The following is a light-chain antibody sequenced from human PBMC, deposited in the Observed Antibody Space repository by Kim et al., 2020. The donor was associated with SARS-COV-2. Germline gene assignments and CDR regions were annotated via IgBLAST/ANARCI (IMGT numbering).Light chain of an antibody. V-gene: IGLV3-27*01. CDR1: VLAKKY. CDR2: KDT. Sequence: SYELTQPSSVSVSPGQTARFTCSGDVLAKKYARWFQQKPGQAPVLVIYKDTERPSGIPERFSGSSSGTTVTLTISGAQVGDEGDYYCYSYSAAGEPLLGGGTQLTVL. J-gene: IGLJ2*01. CDR3: YSYSAAGEPL.